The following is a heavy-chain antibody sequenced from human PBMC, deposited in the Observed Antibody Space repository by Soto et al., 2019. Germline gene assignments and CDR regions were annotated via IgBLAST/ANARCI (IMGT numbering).Heavy chain of an antibody. CDR3: TRDGRSYGGYFDF. V-gene: IGHV3-72*01. J-gene: IGHJ4*02. D-gene: IGHD1-26*01. Sequence: EVQLVESGGGLVQPGGSLRLSCAASGFSFSDHYMDWVRQAPGKGLEWVGRTRDRANSYITEYAASVRGRFTISRDDSKSSLYLQMNSLKPEDTAVYYCTRDGRSYGGYFDFWGQGTLVNVSS. CDR1: GFSFSDHY. CDR2: TRDRANSYIT.